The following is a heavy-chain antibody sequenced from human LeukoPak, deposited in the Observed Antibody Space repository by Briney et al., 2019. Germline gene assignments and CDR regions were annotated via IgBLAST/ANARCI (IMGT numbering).Heavy chain of an antibody. CDR2: ISPTSSTI. CDR3: ARYGWSPFDY. Sequence: GGSLRLSCIASGFTFSSYGMHWVRQAPGKGLEWISYISPTSSTIYYSDSVKGRFTISRDNAKNSLYLQMDSLTAEDTAVYYCARYGWSPFDYWGQGTLVTVSS. V-gene: IGHV3-48*04. D-gene: IGHD3-10*01. CDR1: GFTFSSYG. J-gene: IGHJ4*02.